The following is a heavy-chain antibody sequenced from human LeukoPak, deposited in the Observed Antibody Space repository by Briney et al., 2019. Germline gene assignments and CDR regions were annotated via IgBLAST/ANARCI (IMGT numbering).Heavy chain of an antibody. J-gene: IGHJ4*02. CDR1: GFTVSSNY. V-gene: IGHV3-11*04. D-gene: IGHD6-19*01. CDR2: ISSTGRTI. CDR3: AKDLLGQWPTVFDY. Sequence: SGGSLRLSCVGSGFTVSSNYMGWVRQAPGKGLEWVSYISSTGRTIYYADSVKGRFTISRDNAKNSLYLQMNSLRAEDTAVYYCAKDLLGQWPTVFDYWGQGTLVTVSS.